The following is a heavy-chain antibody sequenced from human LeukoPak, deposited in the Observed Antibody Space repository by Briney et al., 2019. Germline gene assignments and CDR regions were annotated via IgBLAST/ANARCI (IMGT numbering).Heavy chain of an antibody. CDR2: ISSSSTYT. Sequence: GGSLRLSCAASGFTFSSYPMNWVRQAPGKGLEWVSSISSSSTYTFYADSVKGRFTISRDNAKNSLYLQMNSLRAEDTAVYYCAGEAAFDKWGQGKMVTVSS. CDR3: AGEAAFDK. J-gene: IGHJ3*02. V-gene: IGHV3-21*06. CDR1: GFTFSSYP.